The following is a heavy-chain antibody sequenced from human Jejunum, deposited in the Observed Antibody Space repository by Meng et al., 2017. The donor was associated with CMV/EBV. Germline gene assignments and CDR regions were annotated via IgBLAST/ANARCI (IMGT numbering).Heavy chain of an antibody. D-gene: IGHD6-6*01. CDR3: ARGLSTSSSGY. Sequence: QLQLKESGPELVKPSETLSPLCTVSGDSISSSNYYWGWIRQSPGKGLEWIGSIYYTGSTYYNPSLKSRLTISIDTSKNQFSLKLSSVTAADTAIYYCARGLSTSSSGYWGQGTLVTVSS. V-gene: IGHV4-39*07. J-gene: IGHJ4*02. CDR2: IYYTGST. CDR1: GDSISSSNYY.